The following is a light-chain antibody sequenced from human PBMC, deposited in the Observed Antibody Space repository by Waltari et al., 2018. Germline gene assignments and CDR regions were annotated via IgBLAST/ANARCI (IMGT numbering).Light chain of an antibody. Sequence: SYVLTQTPSVSLAPGQTAIITCGGDNIESKSVQGYQLQPGQAPVLVMFYESDRPPGIPDRFSGSNSGNTATLTISRVEDDDEADYLCQVWDDSNNSGVFGGGTKLTVL. CDR1: NIESKS. CDR2: YES. J-gene: IGLJ2*01. CDR3: QVWDDSNNSGV. V-gene: IGLV3-21*04.